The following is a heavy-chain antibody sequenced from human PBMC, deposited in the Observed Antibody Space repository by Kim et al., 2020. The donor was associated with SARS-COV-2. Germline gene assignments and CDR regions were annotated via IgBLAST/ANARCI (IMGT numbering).Heavy chain of an antibody. J-gene: IGHJ5*02. V-gene: IGHV4-34*01. Sequence: SETLSLTCAVYGGSFSGYYWSWIRQPPGKGLEWIGEINHSGSTHHNPSLKSGVTISVDTSKNQFSLKLSSVTAADTAVYYCATLGRDRRITSCQGTWFDP. CDR1: GGSFSGYY. D-gene: IGHD3-3*01. CDR3: ATLGRDRRITSCQGTWFDP. CDR2: INHSGST.